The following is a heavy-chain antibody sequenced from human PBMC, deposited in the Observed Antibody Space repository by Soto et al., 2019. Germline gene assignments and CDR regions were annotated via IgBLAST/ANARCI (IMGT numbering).Heavy chain of an antibody. J-gene: IGHJ5*01. CDR1: GFTFFTYW. CDR3: AKEGDYGDYAGENWFDS. D-gene: IGHD4-17*01. Sequence: EVQLVESGGGLVQPGGSLRLSCAASGFTFFTYWIHWVRQVPGKGLVWVSRINSDGGNTSYADSVRGRFTISRDNSKNTVYLQMNRLTAEDAAVYYGAKEGDYGDYAGENWFDSWGQGSLVTVSS. CDR2: INSDGGNT. V-gene: IGHV3-74*01.